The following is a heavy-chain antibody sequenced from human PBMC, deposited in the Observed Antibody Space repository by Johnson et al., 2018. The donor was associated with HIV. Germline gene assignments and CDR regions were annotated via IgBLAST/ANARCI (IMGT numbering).Heavy chain of an antibody. J-gene: IGHJ3*01. Sequence: VQLVESGGDLVQPGGSLRLSCAASGFTVSNIYMSWVRQAPGKGLAWVSVIYSGGRTDYADSVKGRFTISRDNSKNTLYLQMNSLRAEDTAVYYCAKDLPPYCGGDCYSGDAFDVWGQGTMVTVSS. V-gene: IGHV3-66*01. CDR2: IYSGGRT. CDR1: GFTVSNIY. CDR3: AKDLPPYCGGDCYSGDAFDV. D-gene: IGHD2-21*01.